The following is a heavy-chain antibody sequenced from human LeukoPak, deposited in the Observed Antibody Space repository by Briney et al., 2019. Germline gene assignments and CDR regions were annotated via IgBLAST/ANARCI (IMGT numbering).Heavy chain of an antibody. J-gene: IGHJ5*02. CDR1: GGSISSSSYY. Sequence: KSSETLSLTCTVSGGSISSSSYYWGWIRQPPGKGLEWIGRIYYSGSTYYNPSLKSRVTISVDTSKNQFSLKLSSVTAADTAVYYCARNLHGRRRFSSYYTWFDPWGQGTLVTVSS. CDR2: IYYSGST. V-gene: IGHV4-39*01. D-gene: IGHD1-26*01. CDR3: ARNLHGRRRFSSYYTWFDP.